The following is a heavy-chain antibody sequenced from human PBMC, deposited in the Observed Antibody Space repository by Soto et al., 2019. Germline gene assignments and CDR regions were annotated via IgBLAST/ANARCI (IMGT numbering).Heavy chain of an antibody. D-gene: IGHD3-3*01. V-gene: IGHV1-2*04. Sequence: ASVKVSCKASGYTFNSHAIHWVRQAPGQRPEWMGWINPNSGGTNYAQTFQGWVTMTRDTSISTAYMELSRLRSDDTAVYYCARSFSLGVVTLSWFDPWGQGTLVTVSS. CDR2: INPNSGGT. CDR3: ARSFSLGVVTLSWFDP. J-gene: IGHJ5*02. CDR1: GYTFNSHA.